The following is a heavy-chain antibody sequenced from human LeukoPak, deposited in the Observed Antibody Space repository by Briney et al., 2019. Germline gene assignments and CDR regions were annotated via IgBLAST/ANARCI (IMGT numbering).Heavy chain of an antibody. CDR2: ISSSGSTI. CDR1: GFTFSDYY. D-gene: IGHD2-15*01. CDR3: ARDEIVDAFDI. Sequence: GGSLRLSCAASGFTFSDYYMSWIRQAPGKGLEWVSYISSSGSTIYYADSVKGRFTISRDNAKNSLYLQMNSLRAGDTAVYYCARDEIVDAFDIWGQGTMVTVSS. J-gene: IGHJ3*02. V-gene: IGHV3-11*01.